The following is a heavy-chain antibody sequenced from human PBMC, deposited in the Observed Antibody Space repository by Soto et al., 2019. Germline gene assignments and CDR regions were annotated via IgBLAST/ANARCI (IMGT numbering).Heavy chain of an antibody. J-gene: IGHJ6*03. CDR1: DGSIRSYY. V-gene: IGHV4-59*01. CDR2: INYSVST. Sequence: SETLSLTCLVYDGSIRSYYWSWIRKPPGKGLGWFGYINYSVSTNYNTSPKSRVTTSVDTTKNQISLKLSSVIAADQAVYSCARESHIGYDYGDYFYYMGVWGKGTTVTVSS. D-gene: IGHD5-12*01. CDR3: ARESHIGYDYGDYFYYMGV.